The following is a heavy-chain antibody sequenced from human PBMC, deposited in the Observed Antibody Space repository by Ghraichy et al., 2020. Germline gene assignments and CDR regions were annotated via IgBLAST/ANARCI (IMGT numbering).Heavy chain of an antibody. Sequence: SQTLSLTCTVSNASITNDLYYWAWLRQAPGRGPEWIGTIYYSGTTYYNPSLKSRVTLSVDTSKNQFSLRLRSVTAADTAIYYCARHYQVITKFFDYWGQGSLVTVSS. CDR1: NASITNDLYY. V-gene: IGHV4-39*01. CDR3: ARHYQVITKFFDY. D-gene: IGHD2-21*01. CDR2: IYYSGTT. J-gene: IGHJ4*02.